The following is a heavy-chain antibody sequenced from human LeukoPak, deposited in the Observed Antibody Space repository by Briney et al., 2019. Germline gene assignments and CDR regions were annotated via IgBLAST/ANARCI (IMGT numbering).Heavy chain of an antibody. CDR2: IYTSGST. CDR3: ARSYCSSTSCYDY. CDR1: GGSISSYH. D-gene: IGHD2-2*01. V-gene: IGHV4-4*07. Sequence: SETLSLTCTVSGGSISSYHWSWIRQPAGKGLEWIGRIYTSGSTNYNPSPKSRVTMSVDTSKNQFSLKLSSVTAADTAVYYCARSYCSSTSCYDYWGQGTLVTVSS. J-gene: IGHJ4*02.